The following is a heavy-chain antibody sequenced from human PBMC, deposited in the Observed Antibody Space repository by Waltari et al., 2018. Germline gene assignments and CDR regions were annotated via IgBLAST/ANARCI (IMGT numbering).Heavy chain of an antibody. Sequence: EVQLVESGGGLVQPGGSLRLSCAASGFTFSSYWMHWVRQAPGKGLVGVSRSNSDGSSTSYADSVKGRFTISRDNAKNTLYLQMNSLRAEDTAVYYCAREYYDFWSGYPRPFDYWGQGTLVTVSS. CDR1: GFTFSSYW. CDR3: AREYYDFWSGYPRPFDY. CDR2: SNSDGSST. D-gene: IGHD3-3*01. V-gene: IGHV3-74*01. J-gene: IGHJ4*02.